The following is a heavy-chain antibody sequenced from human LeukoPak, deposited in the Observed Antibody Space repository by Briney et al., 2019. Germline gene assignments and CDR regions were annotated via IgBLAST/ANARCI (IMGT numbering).Heavy chain of an antibody. Sequence: GGSLRLSCAASGFTFSSYAMSWVRQAPGKGLEWVSAISGSGGSTYYADSVKGRFTISRDNSKNTLYLQMNSLRAEDTAVYYCAKGWYDYIWGSYRVPFDYWGQGTLVTVSS. D-gene: IGHD3-16*02. J-gene: IGHJ4*02. CDR3: AKGWYDYIWGSYRVPFDY. V-gene: IGHV3-23*01. CDR1: GFTFSSYA. CDR2: ISGSGGST.